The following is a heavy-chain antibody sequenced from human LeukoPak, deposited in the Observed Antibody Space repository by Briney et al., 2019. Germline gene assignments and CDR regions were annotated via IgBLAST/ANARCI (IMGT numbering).Heavy chain of an antibody. CDR2: VNPNSGNT. V-gene: IGHV1-8*03. Sequence: GASVKVSCKASGYTFTSYDINWVRQATGQGLEWMGWVNPNSGNTGYAQKFQGRVTITRNTSISTAYMELSSLRSEDTAVYYCARGADYQGFYYYYYMDVWGKGTTVTVSS. J-gene: IGHJ6*03. CDR3: ARGADYQGFYYYYYMDV. CDR1: GYTFTSYD. D-gene: IGHD4-11*01.